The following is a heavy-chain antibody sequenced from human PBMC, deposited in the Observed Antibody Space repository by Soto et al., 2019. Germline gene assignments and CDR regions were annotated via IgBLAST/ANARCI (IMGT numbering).Heavy chain of an antibody. V-gene: IGHV3-23*01. J-gene: IGHJ5*01. CDR1: GFSSSSYV. Sequence: EAQLLDSGGGLVQPGGSLRLSCAASGFSSSSYVMGWVRQTPGKGLEWVSGIGGGGGRTYYADSVQGRFTISRDNSKNTLYLQMNSLIAEDTAVYYCAKGWLDFWGQGTLVTVSS. CDR2: IGGGGGRT. CDR3: AKGWLDF.